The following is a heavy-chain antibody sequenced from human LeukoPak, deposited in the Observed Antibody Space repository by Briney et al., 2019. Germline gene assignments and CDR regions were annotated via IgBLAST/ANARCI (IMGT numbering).Heavy chain of an antibody. J-gene: IGHJ6*02. CDR2: THYSGTT. D-gene: IGHD2-2*03. CDR1: GGSISSSY. CDR3: ATSGYCTSFNCPSSYYYGLDV. V-gene: IGHV4-59*01. Sequence: SETLSLTCDVSGGSISSSYWSWIRQPPGKGPEWIGYTHYSGTTHYNPSLKSRVTISVDTSKKQFSLKLSSVTAADTAVYYCATSGYCTSFNCPSSYYYGLDVWGQGTTVTVSS.